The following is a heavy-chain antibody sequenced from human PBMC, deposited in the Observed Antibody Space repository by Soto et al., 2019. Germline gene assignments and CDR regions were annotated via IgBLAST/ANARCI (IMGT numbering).Heavy chain of an antibody. J-gene: IGHJ4*02. D-gene: IGHD2-2*01. CDR2: INQDGSES. Sequence: SGGSLRLSCVVSGLTFRSYWMSWVRQAPGKGLEWVANINQDGSESYYVDSVKGRFTISRDNAKNSLYLQMTSLRAEDTVVYYCARPARECSSPGCANWGQGTLVTVSS. CDR3: ARPARECSSPGCAN. CDR1: GLTFRSYW. V-gene: IGHV3-7*01.